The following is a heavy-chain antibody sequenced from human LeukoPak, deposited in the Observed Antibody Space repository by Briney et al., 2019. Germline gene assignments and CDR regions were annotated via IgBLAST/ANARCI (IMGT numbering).Heavy chain of an antibody. Sequence: GGSLKLSCAASGFTFSGSAIHWVRQAPGKGLEWVSSISANGAITYYGDSVKGRFTISRDHSKNSLYLQMNSLRAEDTAVYYCAKSGYSSSWSNAAVYNWFDPWGQGTLVTVSS. V-gene: IGHV3-23*01. CDR3: AKSGYSSSWSNAAVYNWFDP. CDR2: ISANGAIT. D-gene: IGHD6-13*01. CDR1: GFTFSGSA. J-gene: IGHJ5*02.